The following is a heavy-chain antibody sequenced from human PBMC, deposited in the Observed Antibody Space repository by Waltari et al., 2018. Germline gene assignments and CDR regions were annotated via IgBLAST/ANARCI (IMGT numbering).Heavy chain of an antibody. CDR1: GGSISSYY. CDR3: ARGGWHYFDY. CDR2: IYHSGCT. Sequence: QVQLQESGPGLVKPSETLSLTCTVSGGSISSYYWSWIRQPPGKGLEWSGYIYHSGCTNYTPSLKSRVTISVDTSKNQFSLKLSSVTAADTAVYYCARGGWHYFDYWGQGTLVTVSS. V-gene: IGHV4-59*01. J-gene: IGHJ4*02. D-gene: IGHD3-22*01.